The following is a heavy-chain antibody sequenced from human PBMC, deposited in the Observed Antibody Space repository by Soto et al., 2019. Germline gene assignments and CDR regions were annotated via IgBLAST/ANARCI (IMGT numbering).Heavy chain of an antibody. CDR1: GGSISSGSYY. Sequence: PSETLSLTCSVSGGSISSGSYYWGWIRQTPGRGLEWIASMYHGGTTYSNPSLKSRVTISVDTSKNQFSLRLTSVTAADAAVYYCARRGVRAAATNWCEPWGQGTLVTVSP. CDR2: MYHGGTT. D-gene: IGHD6-13*01. CDR3: ARRGVRAAATNWCEP. J-gene: IGHJ5*02. V-gene: IGHV4-39*01.